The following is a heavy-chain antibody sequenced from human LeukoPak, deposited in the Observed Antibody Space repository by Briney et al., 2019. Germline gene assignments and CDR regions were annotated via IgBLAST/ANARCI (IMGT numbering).Heavy chain of an antibody. CDR1: GYTFTSYD. CDR2: MDPNSGNT. Sequence: ASVKVSCKASGYTFTSYDINWVRQATGQGLEWMGWMDPNSGNTGYAKKCQGRVTITRNTSISTAYLALSCLRSEHTAVYYCAAEDSGYPGNWGQGTLVTVSS. V-gene: IGHV1-8*03. CDR3: AAEDSGYPGN. D-gene: IGHD5-12*01. J-gene: IGHJ4*02.